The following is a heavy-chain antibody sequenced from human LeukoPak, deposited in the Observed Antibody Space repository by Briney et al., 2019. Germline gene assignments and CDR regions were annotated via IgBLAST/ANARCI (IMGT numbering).Heavy chain of an antibody. CDR3: ARDTGYYYGSGSYYSYYMDA. J-gene: IGHJ6*03. CDR1: GGSISSYY. V-gene: IGHV4-59*01. CDR2: IYYSGST. Sequence: PSETLSLTCTVSGGSISSYYWSWIRQPPGKGLEWIGYIYYSGSTNYNPSLKSRVTISVDTSKNQFSLKLSSVTAADTAVYYCARDTGYYYGSGSYYSYYMDAWGKGTTVTISS. D-gene: IGHD3-10*01.